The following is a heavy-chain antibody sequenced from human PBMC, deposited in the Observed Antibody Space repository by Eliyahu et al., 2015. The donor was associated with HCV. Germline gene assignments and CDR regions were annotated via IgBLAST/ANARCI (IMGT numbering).Heavy chain of an antibody. J-gene: IGHJ6*02. CDR3: AKDTVAGNYYYYGMDV. D-gene: IGHD6-19*01. CDR1: XFTFDVYT. Sequence: EVQLVESGGVVVQPGGSLRLSCAASXFTFDVYTMHWVRQAPGKGLEWVSLISWDGGSTYYADSVKGRFTISRDNSKNSMYLQMNSLRTEDTALYYCAKDTVAGNYYYYGMDVWGQGTTVTVSS. V-gene: IGHV3-43*01. CDR2: ISWDGGST.